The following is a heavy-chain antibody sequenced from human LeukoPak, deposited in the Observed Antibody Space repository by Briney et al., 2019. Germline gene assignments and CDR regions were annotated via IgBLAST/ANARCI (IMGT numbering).Heavy chain of an antibody. D-gene: IGHD3-3*01. CDR1: GFTFSSYV. CDR3: AKGPEYYDFWSGWKGNDAFAT. CDR2: ISGSGRGT. J-gene: IGHJ3*02. V-gene: IGHV3-23*01. Sequence: GGSLRLSCAASGFTFSSYVMGWVRQPPGKGLEWVSTISGSGRGTYYADSVRGRFTVSRDNSENTLFLQMNSLRAEDTAVYYCAKGPEYYDFWSGWKGNDAFATWGQGTMVAVSS.